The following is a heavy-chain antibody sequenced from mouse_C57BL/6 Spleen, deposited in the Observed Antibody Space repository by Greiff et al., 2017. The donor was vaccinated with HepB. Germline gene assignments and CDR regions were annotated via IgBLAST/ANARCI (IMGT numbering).Heavy chain of an antibody. J-gene: IGHJ1*03. D-gene: IGHD1-1*01. CDR1: GFTFSDYG. CDR3: SRRGYYYGSSYGYWYFDV. CDR2: ISNLAYSI. Sequence: EVKLVESGGGLVQPGGSLKLSCAASGFTFSDYGMAWVRQAPRKGPEWVAFISNLAYSIYYADTVTGRFTISRENAKNTLYLEMSSLRSEDTAMYYCSRRGYYYGSSYGYWYFDVWGTGTTVTVSS. V-gene: IGHV5-15*01.